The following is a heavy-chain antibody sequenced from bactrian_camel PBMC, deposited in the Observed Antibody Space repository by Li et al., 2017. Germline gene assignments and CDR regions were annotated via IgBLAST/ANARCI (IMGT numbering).Heavy chain of an antibody. J-gene: IGHJ4*01. Sequence: HVQLVESGGGSVQAGGSLTLSYAASGLVYPFWSMAWFRQAPGKEREGVATIDSDGSATYADSEKGRFSISRDDAKNTLYLQLNNQKTEDTAMYYCAKGSDPYDYNYFGQGTQVTVS. V-gene: IGHV3S53*01. CDR2: IDSDGSA. CDR1: GLVYPFWS. CDR3: AKGSDPYDYNY.